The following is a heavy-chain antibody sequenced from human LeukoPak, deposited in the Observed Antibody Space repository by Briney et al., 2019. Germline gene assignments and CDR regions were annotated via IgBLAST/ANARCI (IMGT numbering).Heavy chain of an antibody. CDR1: GFTFSSYA. CDR3: AKDMYSSSNPGWFDP. D-gene: IGHD6-13*01. J-gene: IGHJ5*02. V-gene: IGHV3-30*02. CDR2: IRYDGSNK. Sequence: GGSLRLSCAASGFTFSSYAMHWVRQASGKGLEWVAFIRYDGSNKYYADSVKGRFTISRDNSKNTLYLQMNSLRAEDMAVYYCAKDMYSSSNPGWFDPWGQGTLVTVSS.